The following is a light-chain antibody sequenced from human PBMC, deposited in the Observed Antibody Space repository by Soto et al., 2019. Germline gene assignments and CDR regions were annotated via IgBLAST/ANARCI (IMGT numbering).Light chain of an antibody. J-gene: IGKJ4*01. V-gene: IGKV1-33*01. Sequence: DIQLTHSPSALSPPVGDRVTITFRASQDISNYLNWYQQKPGKATKLLIYDAYNLETGVTSRFSGSGSGTDFTLTIRSMQPEDIATYYCKQYDNLPLTVGGGTKVDIK. CDR3: KQYDNLPLT. CDR1: QDISNY. CDR2: DAY.